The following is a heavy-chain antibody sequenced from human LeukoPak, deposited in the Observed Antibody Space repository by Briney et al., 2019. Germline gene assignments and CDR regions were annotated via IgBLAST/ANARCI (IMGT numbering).Heavy chain of an antibody. CDR2: IKSKTDGGTT. CDR1: GFTFSNAW. D-gene: IGHD1-26*01. J-gene: IGHJ4*02. Sequence: GGSLRLSCAASGFTFSNAWMNWVRQAPGKGLEWVGCIKSKTDGGTTDYAAPVKGRFTISRDDSKNTLYLQMNSLKTEDTAVYYCTTRYSGSYYLYFDYWGQGTLVTVSS. CDR3: TTRYSGSYYLYFDY. V-gene: IGHV3-15*07.